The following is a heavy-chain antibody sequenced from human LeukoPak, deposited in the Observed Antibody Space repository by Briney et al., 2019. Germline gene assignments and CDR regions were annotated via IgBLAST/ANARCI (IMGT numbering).Heavy chain of an antibody. J-gene: IGHJ4*02. D-gene: IGHD2-15*01. V-gene: IGHV4-38-2*02. CDR1: GYSISSGSY. Sequence: SETLSLTCTVSGYSISSGSYWDWIRQPPGKGLEWIGSIYYSGSTYYNPSLKSRVTISVDTSKNQFSLRLSSVTAADTAVYYCARDIRYCRGGSCYSSDLDYWGQGTLVTVSS. CDR2: IYYSGST. CDR3: ARDIRYCRGGSCYSSDLDY.